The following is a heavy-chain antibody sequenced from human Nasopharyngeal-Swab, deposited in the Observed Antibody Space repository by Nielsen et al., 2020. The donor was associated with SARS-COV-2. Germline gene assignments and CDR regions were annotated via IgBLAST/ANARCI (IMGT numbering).Heavy chain of an antibody. Sequence: SVKVSCNASLFTFTTSAVQWVRQARGQRLEWIGWIVVGSGNTNYAQKFQERVTITRDMSTSTAYMELSSLRSEDTAVYYCAAGSAYYDSSDNTFDYWGQGTLVTVSS. CDR2: IVVGSGNT. CDR3: AAGSAYYDSSDNTFDY. D-gene: IGHD3-22*01. V-gene: IGHV1-58*01. J-gene: IGHJ4*02. CDR1: LFTFTTSA.